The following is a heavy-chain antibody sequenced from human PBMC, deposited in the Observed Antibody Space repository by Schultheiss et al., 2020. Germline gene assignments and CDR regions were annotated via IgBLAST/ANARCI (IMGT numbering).Heavy chain of an antibody. CDR2: IIPIFGTA. D-gene: IGHD5-12*01. CDR3: ARRAQGGYDDY. J-gene: IGHJ4*02. CDR1: GYTLTELS. Sequence: ASVKVSCKVSGYTLTELSMHWVRQAPGKGLEWMGGIIPIFGTANYAQKFQGRVTMTRNTSISTAYMELSSLRSEDTAVYYCARRAQGGYDDYWGQGTLVTVSS. V-gene: IGHV1-24*01.